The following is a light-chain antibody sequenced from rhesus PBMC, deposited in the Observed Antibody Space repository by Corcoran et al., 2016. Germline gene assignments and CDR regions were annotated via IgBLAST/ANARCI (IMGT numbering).Light chain of an antibody. J-gene: IGKJ2*01. Sequence: DIQMTQSPSSLSSSVGDRVTVTCRASQGPNKELSWYQQKPGKPPTPLIYAASRLQTGVSSRFCGTGSGTEYTLTLSGLQPEDVATYYCLQGSSTPYGFGQGTKVEIK. CDR3: LQGSSTPYG. CDR1: QGPNKE. CDR2: AAS. V-gene: IGKV1-94*01.